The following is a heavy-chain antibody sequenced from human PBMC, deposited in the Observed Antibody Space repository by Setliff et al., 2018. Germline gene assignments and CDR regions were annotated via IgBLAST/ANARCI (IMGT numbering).Heavy chain of an antibody. J-gene: IGHJ6*02. V-gene: IGHV4-61*09. CDR3: ARSDDNYYYGMDV. CDR1: GASISSGNDF. Sequence: SETLSLTCSVSGASISSGNDFWNWIRQPAGKGLEWIGNIYTNGGTDYSPSLRSRVTISLGTSKNQFSLQLTSVTAADTAIYYCARSDDNYYYGMDVWGQGTTVTVSS. CDR2: IYTNGGT.